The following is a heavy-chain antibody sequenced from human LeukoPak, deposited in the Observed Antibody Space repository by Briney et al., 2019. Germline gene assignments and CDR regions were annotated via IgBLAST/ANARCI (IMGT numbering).Heavy chain of an antibody. J-gene: IGHJ5*02. D-gene: IGHD3-10*01. CDR3: ARDQRSGSYRGYGNWFDP. Sequence: EASVKVSCKASGGTFSSYAISWVRQAPGQGLEWMGRIIPILGIANYAQKFQGRVTITADKSTSTAYMELSSLRSEDTAVYYCARDQRSGSYRGYGNWFDPWGQGTLVTVSS. CDR1: GGTFSSYA. CDR2: IIPILGIA. V-gene: IGHV1-69*04.